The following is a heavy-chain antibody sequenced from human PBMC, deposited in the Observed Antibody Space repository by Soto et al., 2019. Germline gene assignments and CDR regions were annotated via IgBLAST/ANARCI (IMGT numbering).Heavy chain of an antibody. D-gene: IGHD3-16*01. CDR3: ARGWGSKWYYFDS. Sequence: ASETLSLTCIVSGVSSTSFYWSWIRQSPGKGLEWIGYIFDNGDVKYNPSLMSRLTMSIDMSKNEFSLRLKSVTAADTAMYYCARGWGSKWYYFDSWGEGTLVTVSS. CDR1: GVSSTSFY. CDR2: IFDNGDV. V-gene: IGHV4-59*01. J-gene: IGHJ4*02.